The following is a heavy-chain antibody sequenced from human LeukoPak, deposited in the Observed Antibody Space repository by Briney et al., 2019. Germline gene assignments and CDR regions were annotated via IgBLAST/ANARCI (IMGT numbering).Heavy chain of an antibody. CDR3: AKSLDLGSTSGNAFDI. J-gene: IGHJ3*02. CDR2: IGWNSGSI. V-gene: IGHV3-9*03. D-gene: IGHD2-2*01. Sequence: GGSLRPSFEPSDFTLDDNAMHWVRKAPGKGLEWVSGIGWNSGSIGYADSVKSRFTISRDNAKNSLYLQMNSLRAEDMALYYCAKSLDLGSTSGNAFDIWGQGTMVTVSS. CDR1: DFTLDDNA.